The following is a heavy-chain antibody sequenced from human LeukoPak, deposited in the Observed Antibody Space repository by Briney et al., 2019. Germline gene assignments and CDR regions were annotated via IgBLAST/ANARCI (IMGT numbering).Heavy chain of an antibody. CDR2: ISSSSSYI. Sequence: GGSLRLSCAASGFTFSSYSMNLVRQAPGKGLEWVSSISSSSSYIYYADSVKGRFTISRDNAKNSLYLQMNSLRAEDTAVYYCARGISMTHPPGYWGQGTLVTVSS. D-gene: IGHD2-21*01. V-gene: IGHV3-21*01. CDR3: ARGISMTHPPGY. J-gene: IGHJ4*02. CDR1: GFTFSSYS.